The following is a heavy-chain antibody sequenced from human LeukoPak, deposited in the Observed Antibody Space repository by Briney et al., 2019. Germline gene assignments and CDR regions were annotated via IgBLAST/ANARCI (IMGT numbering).Heavy chain of an antibody. J-gene: IGHJ4*02. Sequence: SETLSLTCTVSGVSISSSNSYWGWIRQPPGKGLEWIGSIYYSGNTYYNASRKSQVSISIDTSKNQFSLKLTSVTAADTAVYYCARQTGSGLFILPGGQGTLVPVSS. CDR2: IYYSGNT. CDR3: ARQTGSGLFILP. CDR1: GVSISSSNSY. V-gene: IGHV4-39*01. D-gene: IGHD3/OR15-3a*01.